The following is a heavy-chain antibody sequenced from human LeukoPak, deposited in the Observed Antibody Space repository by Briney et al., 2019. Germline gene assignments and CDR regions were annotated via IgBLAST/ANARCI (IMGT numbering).Heavy chain of an antibody. D-gene: IGHD3-3*01. CDR2: IYPGDSDT. V-gene: IGHV5-51*01. Sequence: GESLKISCKGSGYSFNTYWIGWVRQMPGKGLEWMGIIYPGDSDTRYSPSFQGQVTISADKSISTAYLQWSSLKASDTAMYYCARQDFWSGYHTAFDYWGQGTLVTVSS. J-gene: IGHJ4*02. CDR3: ARQDFWSGYHTAFDY. CDR1: GYSFNTYW.